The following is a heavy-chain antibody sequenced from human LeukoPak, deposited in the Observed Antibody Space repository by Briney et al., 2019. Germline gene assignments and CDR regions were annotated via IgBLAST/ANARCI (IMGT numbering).Heavy chain of an antibody. V-gene: IGHV1-18*01. D-gene: IGHD6-19*01. Sequence: EASVKVSCKASGYTFTSYGISWVRQAPGQGLEWMGWISAYNGNTNYAQKLQGRVTMTTDTSTSTAYMELRSLRSDDTAVYYCARGPGIAVAGSTWYWGQGTFVTVSS. CDR2: ISAYNGNT. J-gene: IGHJ4*02. CDR1: GYTFTSYG. CDR3: ARGPGIAVAGSTWY.